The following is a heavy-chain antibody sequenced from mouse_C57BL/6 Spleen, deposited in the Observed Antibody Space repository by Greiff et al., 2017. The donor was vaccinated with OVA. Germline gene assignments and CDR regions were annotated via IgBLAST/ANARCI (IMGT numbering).Heavy chain of an antibody. CDR2: IHPNSGST. J-gene: IGHJ2*01. V-gene: IGHV1-64*01. CDR1: GYTFTSYW. Sequence: QVQLKQPGAELVKPGASVKLSCKASGYTFTSYWMHWVKQRPGQGLEWIGMIHPNSGSTNYNEKFKSKATLTVDKSSSTAYMQLSSLTSEDSAVYYCARGGNYYGSLWGQGTTLTVSS. D-gene: IGHD1-1*01. CDR3: ARGGNYYGSL.